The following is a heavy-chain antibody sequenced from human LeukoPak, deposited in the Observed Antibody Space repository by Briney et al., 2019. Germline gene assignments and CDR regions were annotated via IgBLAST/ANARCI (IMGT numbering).Heavy chain of an antibody. Sequence: GGPLRLFCAASGFTFSDYYMSWTRRARGEALEGVTYISSSGSTIQYGHSVKGRFPISRDNAKTSLYLQMNCLRAEDTGVYYCARGAEGIAGTDSNFDYWGPGTVGTASS. CDR3: ARGAEGIAGTDSNFDY. D-gene: IGHD6-13*01. CDR2: ISSSGSTI. CDR1: GFTFSDYY. J-gene: IGHJ4*02. V-gene: IGHV3-11*04.